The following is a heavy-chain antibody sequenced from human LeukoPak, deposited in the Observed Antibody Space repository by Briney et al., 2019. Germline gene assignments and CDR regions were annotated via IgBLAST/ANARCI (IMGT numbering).Heavy chain of an antibody. Sequence: SETLSLTCTVSGGSISSSSYYWGWIRQPPGKGLEWIGSIYHSGSTYYNPSLKSRVTISVDTSKNQFSLKLSSVTAADTAVYYCARGPGYSGSHHAFDIWGQGTMVTVSS. CDR3: ARGPGYSGSHHAFDI. J-gene: IGHJ3*02. D-gene: IGHD1-26*01. V-gene: IGHV4-39*07. CDR1: GGSISSSSYY. CDR2: IYHSGST.